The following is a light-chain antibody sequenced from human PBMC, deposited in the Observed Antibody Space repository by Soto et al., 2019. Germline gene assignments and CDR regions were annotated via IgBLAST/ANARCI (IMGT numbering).Light chain of an antibody. J-gene: IGKJ1*01. CDR3: QQYDSFPLS. CDR2: GAS. V-gene: IGKV3-20*01. Sequence: ENVLTQSPGTLSLSPGERATLSCRATQSVSSNFLACYQQKPGQAPRLLIYGASNRATGIPDRFGGSGSVTDFTLTISRLEPEEVAVYYCQQYDSFPLSFGQGTKVEIK. CDR1: QSVSSNF.